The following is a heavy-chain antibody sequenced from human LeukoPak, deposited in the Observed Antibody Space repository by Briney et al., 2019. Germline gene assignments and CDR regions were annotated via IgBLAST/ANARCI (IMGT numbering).Heavy chain of an antibody. CDR3: AGRNHYYDSSGLI. CDR2: IYYRGST. D-gene: IGHD3-22*01. CDR1: GASMNRDNQF. V-gene: IGHV4-31*03. J-gene: IGHJ3*02. Sequence: SQTLSLTCNVSGASMNRDNQFWSWIRQPPGKGLEWIGYIYYRGSTDYNPSLKSRVTISVDTSKNQFSLKLSSVTAADTAVYYCAGRNHYYDSSGLIWGQGTMVTVSS.